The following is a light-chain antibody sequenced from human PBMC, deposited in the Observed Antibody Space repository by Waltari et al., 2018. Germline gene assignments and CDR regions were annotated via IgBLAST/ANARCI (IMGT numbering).Light chain of an antibody. CDR1: QDINKY. CDR2: AAS. V-gene: IGKV1-39*01. CDR3: QQSYSHTRT. Sequence: DIQITQSPSSLSASVGDTVTITCRASQDINKYINWYQQKPGQAPKLLIYAASSLQSGVPSRFSGSGSGRDFTLIISSLQPEDFATYYCQQSYSHTRTFGQGTKVEIK. J-gene: IGKJ1*01.